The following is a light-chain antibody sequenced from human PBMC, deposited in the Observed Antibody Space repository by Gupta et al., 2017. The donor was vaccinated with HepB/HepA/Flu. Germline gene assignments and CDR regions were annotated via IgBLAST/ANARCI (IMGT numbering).Light chain of an antibody. CDR1: SSNIGSNP. CDR2: RNN. V-gene: IGLV1-44*01. J-gene: IGLJ2*01. CDR3: AVWDDSLSGVV. Sequence: QSVLTQPPSPSEPPGPRVAISCSGSSSNIGSNPVNWYQQLPGTAPKLLIYRNNQRPSGVPDRFSGSKSGTSASLAISGLQSEDEGDYYCAVWDDSLSGVVFGGGTNLTVL.